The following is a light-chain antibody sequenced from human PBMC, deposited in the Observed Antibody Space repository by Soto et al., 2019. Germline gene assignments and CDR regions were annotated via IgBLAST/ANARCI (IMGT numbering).Light chain of an antibody. V-gene: IGKV3-20*01. CDR1: QSISTTY. J-gene: IGKJ1*01. CDR2: GAS. Sequence: ENVLTRSPGTLSLSPGERVTLSCRASQSISTTYLAWYQQKPGQAPRLLIYGASSRATGIPDRFSGSGSGTDFTLTISRLEPEDFAVYYCQQSGGSTRTFGQGTKVDIK. CDR3: QQSGGSTRT.